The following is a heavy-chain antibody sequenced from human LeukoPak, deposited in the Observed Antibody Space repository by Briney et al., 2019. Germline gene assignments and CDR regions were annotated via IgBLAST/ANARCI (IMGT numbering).Heavy chain of an antibody. J-gene: IGHJ3*02. Sequence: GGSLRLSCAASGFTFSSYEMNWVRQAPGKGLEWVSYISSSGSTIYYADSVKGRFTISRDNAKNSLYLQMNSLRAEDTAVYYCARDPYSSGWFPKGNAFDIWGQGTMVTVSS. CDR2: ISSSGSTI. CDR3: ARDPYSSGWFPKGNAFDI. V-gene: IGHV3-48*03. CDR1: GFTFSSYE. D-gene: IGHD6-19*01.